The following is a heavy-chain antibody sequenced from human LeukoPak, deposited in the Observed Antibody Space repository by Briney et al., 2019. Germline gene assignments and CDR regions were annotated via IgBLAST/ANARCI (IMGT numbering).Heavy chain of an antibody. V-gene: IGHV3-9*01. D-gene: IGHD5-18*01. CDR2: INWNSGSI. CDR3: AKVYGRGYSYGGFFDY. J-gene: IGHJ4*02. Sequence: GGSLRLSCAASGFTFDDYAMHWVRQPPGKGLEWVSGINWNSGSIGYADSVKGRFTISRDNAKNSLYLQMNSLRAEDTALYYCAKVYGRGYSYGGFFDYWGQGTLVTVSS. CDR1: GFTFDDYA.